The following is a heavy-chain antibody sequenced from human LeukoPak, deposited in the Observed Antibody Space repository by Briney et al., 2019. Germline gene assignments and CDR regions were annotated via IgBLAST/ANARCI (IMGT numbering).Heavy chain of an antibody. CDR2: IYYSGST. J-gene: IGHJ5*02. CDR3: ARRWGWWFDP. CDR1: GGSISSYY. Sequence: SETPSLTCTVSGGSISSYYWSWIRQPPGKGLEWIGYIYYSGSTNYNPSLKSRVTISADTSKNQFSLKLSSVTAADTAVYYCARRWGWWFDPWGQGTLVTVSS. D-gene: IGHD3-16*01. V-gene: IGHV4-59*08.